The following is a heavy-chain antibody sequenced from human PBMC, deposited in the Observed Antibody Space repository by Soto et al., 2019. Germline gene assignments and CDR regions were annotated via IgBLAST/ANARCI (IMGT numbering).Heavy chain of an antibody. CDR1: GYTLTELS. Sequence: ASVKVSCKVSGYTLTELSMHWVRQAPGKGVEWMGGFDPEDGETIYAQKFQGRVTMTEDTSTDTAYMELSSLRSEDTAVYYCGFAGSGDTGLVTLDYCGQGSLVTVSS. CDR2: FDPEDGET. V-gene: IGHV1-24*01. CDR3: GFAGSGDTGLVTLDY. D-gene: IGHD5-18*01. J-gene: IGHJ4*02.